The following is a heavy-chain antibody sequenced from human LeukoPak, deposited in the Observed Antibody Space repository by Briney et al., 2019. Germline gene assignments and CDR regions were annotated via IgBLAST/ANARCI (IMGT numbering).Heavy chain of an antibody. J-gene: IGHJ4*02. V-gene: IGHV3-7*01. CDR2: IKEDGSQK. Sequence: GGSLRLSCAASGFTFSTFSRSWMSWVRQAPGKGLEWVANIKEDGSQKYYVDSVKGRFTISRDNAKNSLYLQMNSLRAEDTGVYYCATSSGAPGNMWGQGTLVTVSS. CDR3: ATSSGAPGNM. CDR1: GFTFSTFSRSW. D-gene: IGHD2-8*02.